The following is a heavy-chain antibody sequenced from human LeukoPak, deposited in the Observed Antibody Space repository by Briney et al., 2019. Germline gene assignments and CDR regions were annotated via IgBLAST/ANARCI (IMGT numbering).Heavy chain of an antibody. CDR1: GYTFTSYG. V-gene: IGHV1-58*02. CDR2: IVVGSGNT. CDR3: AAERYYYDSSGYYLNP. D-gene: IGHD3-22*01. Sequence: GASVKVSCKASGYTFTSYGISWVRQARGQRLEWIGWIVVGSGNTNYAQKFQERVTITRDMSTSTAYMELSSLRSEDTAVYYCAAERYYYDSSGYYLNPWGQGTLVTVSS. J-gene: IGHJ5*02.